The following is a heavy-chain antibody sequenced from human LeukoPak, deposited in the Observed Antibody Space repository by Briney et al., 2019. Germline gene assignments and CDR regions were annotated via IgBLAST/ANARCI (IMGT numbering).Heavy chain of an antibody. V-gene: IGHV4-34*01. D-gene: IGHD6-19*01. Sequence: KPSETLSLTCTVYGGSFSGYYWSWIRQPPGKGLEWIGEINHSGSTNYNPSLKSRVTMSVDTSKNQFSLKLSSVTAADTAVYYCARVAVATYGLNWFDPWGQGTLVTVSS. CDR1: GGSFSGYY. CDR3: ARVAVATYGLNWFDP. CDR2: INHSGST. J-gene: IGHJ5*02.